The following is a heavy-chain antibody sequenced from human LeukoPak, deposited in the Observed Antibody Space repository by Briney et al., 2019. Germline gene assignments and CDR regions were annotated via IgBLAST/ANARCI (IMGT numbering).Heavy chain of an antibody. CDR1: GGSISSGGYY. V-gene: IGHV4-31*03. Sequence: SETLSLTCTVSGGSISSGGYYWSWIRQHPGKGLEWIGYISYSGSTYYNPSLKSRVTISVDTSKNHFSLKLSSVTAADTAVYYCARGGITGTTPPGFDPSGQGTLVTVSS. CDR3: ARGGITGTTPPGFDP. D-gene: IGHD1-14*01. J-gene: IGHJ5*02. CDR2: ISYSGST.